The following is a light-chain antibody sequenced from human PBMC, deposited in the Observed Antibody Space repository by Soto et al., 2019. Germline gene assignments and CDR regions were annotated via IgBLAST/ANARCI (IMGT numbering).Light chain of an antibody. CDR3: QQLNSYSIT. CDR2: XXX. CDR1: QSFITF. V-gene: IGKV1-9*01. J-gene: IGKJ5*01. Sequence: ESQLAKSPTTRSASEGDNITITCRASQSFITFLALCRHKPWXAPXLXXXXXXXXXMWVPSRFSGSGSGTEFTLTISSLQPEDFATYYCQQLNSYSITFGQGTRLEIK.